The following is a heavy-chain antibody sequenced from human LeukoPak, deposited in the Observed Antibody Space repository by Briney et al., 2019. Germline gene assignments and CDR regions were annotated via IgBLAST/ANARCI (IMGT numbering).Heavy chain of an antibody. V-gene: IGHV3-9*01. J-gene: IGHJ4*02. CDR2: ISWNSGSI. D-gene: IGHD5-12*01. CDR3: AKDIVATKTAQFDY. Sequence: GGSLRLSCAASGFTFDDYAMPWVRQAPGKGLEWVSGISWNSGSIGYADSVKGRFTIPRDNAKNSLYLQMNSLRAEDTALYYCAKDIVATKTAQFDYWGQGTLVTVSS. CDR1: GFTFDDYA.